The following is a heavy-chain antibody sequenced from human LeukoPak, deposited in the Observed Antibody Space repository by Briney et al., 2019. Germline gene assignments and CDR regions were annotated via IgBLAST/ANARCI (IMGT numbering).Heavy chain of an antibody. V-gene: IGHV3-23*01. D-gene: IGHD6-19*01. J-gene: IGHJ4*02. Sequence: PGGSLRLSCAASGFTFSSYAMSWVRQAPGKGLEWVSAISGSGGSTYYADSVKGRFTISRDNSKNTLYLQMNSLRAEDTAVYYCARDFGIAVAGNVYWGQGTLVTVSS. CDR2: ISGSGGST. CDR3: ARDFGIAVAGNVY. CDR1: GFTFSSYA.